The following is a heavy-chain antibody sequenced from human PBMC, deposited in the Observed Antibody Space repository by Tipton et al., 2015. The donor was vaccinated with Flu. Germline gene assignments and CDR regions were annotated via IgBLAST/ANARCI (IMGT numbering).Heavy chain of an antibody. CDR3: ARGQGNSGWRYFDY. CDR2: IYYSGTT. V-gene: IGHV4-39*07. J-gene: IGHJ4*02. Sequence: LRLSCTVSGGSISSYTYYWGWFRQSPGTGLEWIGSIYYSGTTYYNPSLKSRVTMSIDTSKNQFSLKLSSMTAADTAVYYCARGQGNSGWRYFDYWGQGTLVTVSS. CDR1: GGSISSYTYY. D-gene: IGHD6-19*01.